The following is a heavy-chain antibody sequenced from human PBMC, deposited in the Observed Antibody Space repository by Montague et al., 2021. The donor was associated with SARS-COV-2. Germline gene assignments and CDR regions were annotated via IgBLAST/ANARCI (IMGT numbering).Heavy chain of an antibody. CDR2: IYYGGTT. CDR3: ARDPRSRGYDILTGKLYYYGMDV. CDR1: GGSISTKFSSSYYY. V-gene: IGHV4-39*01. D-gene: IGHD3-9*01. J-gene: IGHJ6*02. Sequence: SETLSLTCTVAGGSISTKFSSSYYYWGWIRQPPGKGLECIGTIYYGGTTYFNPSLKSRVSISIDSSKNQFSLKLSSVTAADTAVYYCARDPRSRGYDILTGKLYYYGMDVWGQGTTVTVSS.